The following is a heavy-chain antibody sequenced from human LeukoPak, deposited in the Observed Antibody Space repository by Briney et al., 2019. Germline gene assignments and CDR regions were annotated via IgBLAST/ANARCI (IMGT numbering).Heavy chain of an antibody. J-gene: IGHJ3*02. D-gene: IGHD6-13*01. V-gene: IGHV1-18*01. Sequence: ASLKVSSTTSGYTFTNYSISWVRQAPGLGLEWMCWISAYNGNTNYAQKVQGRVTMTTDTSTSTAYMKLRRLRFDDTAVYYCARDQSVRLLQTSSTYFKHVFAIWGQGSMVTVSS. CDR1: GYTFTNYS. CDR3: ARDQSVRLLQTSSTYFKHVFAI. CDR2: ISAYNGNT.